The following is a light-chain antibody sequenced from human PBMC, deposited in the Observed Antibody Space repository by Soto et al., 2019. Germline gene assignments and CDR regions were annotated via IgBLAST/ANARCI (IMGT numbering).Light chain of an antibody. J-gene: IGKJ1*01. Sequence: EIVLTQSPGTLSLSAGERATLSCRASQSVNNNLAWYQQKLGQAPRVLIYGASTRATGIPARFTGSGSGTEFILTITSLQSEDSAVYYCQEYNTWPWTFGQGTKVDIK. CDR2: GAS. CDR3: QEYNTWPWT. CDR1: QSVNNN. V-gene: IGKV3-15*01.